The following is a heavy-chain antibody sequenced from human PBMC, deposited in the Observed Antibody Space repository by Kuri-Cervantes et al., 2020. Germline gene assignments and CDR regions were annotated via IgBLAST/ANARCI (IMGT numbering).Heavy chain of an antibody. Sequence: SVKVSCKASGGTFSSYAISWVRQAPGQGLEWMGGIIPIFGTANYAQKLQGRVTMTTDTSTSTAYMELRSLRSDDTAVYYCARDLCSGGSCYDRAFDIWGQGTMVTVSS. D-gene: IGHD2-15*01. CDR1: GGTFSSYA. CDR2: IIPIFGTA. J-gene: IGHJ3*02. V-gene: IGHV1-69*05. CDR3: ARDLCSGGSCYDRAFDI.